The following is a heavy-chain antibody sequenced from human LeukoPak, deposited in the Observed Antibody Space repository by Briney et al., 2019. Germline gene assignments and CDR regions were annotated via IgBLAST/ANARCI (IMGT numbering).Heavy chain of an antibody. J-gene: IGHJ5*02. D-gene: IGHD2-2*01. CDR1: GFTFSSYG. Sequence: LPGGSLRLSCAASGFTFSSYGMHWVRQAPGKGLEWVAFIRYDGSNKYYADSVKGRFTISRDNSKNTLYLQMNSLRAEDTAVYYCARSFGPIVVVPAAESWFDPWGQGTLVTVSS. CDR2: IRYDGSNK. V-gene: IGHV3-30*02. CDR3: ARSFGPIVVVPAAESWFDP.